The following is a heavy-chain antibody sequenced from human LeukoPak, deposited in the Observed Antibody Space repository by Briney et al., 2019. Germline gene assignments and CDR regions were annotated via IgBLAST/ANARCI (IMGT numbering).Heavy chain of an antibody. CDR3: ARDRCTNGVCFTHYYYYYMDV. Sequence: GGSLRLSCAASGFTFSSYSMNWVRQAPGKGLEWVSSISSSSSYIYYADSVKGRFTISRDNAKNSLYLQMNSLRAEDTAVYYCARDRCTNGVCFTHYYYYYMDVWGKGTTVTVSS. J-gene: IGHJ6*03. CDR2: ISSSSSYI. D-gene: IGHD2-8*01. V-gene: IGHV3-21*01. CDR1: GFTFSSYS.